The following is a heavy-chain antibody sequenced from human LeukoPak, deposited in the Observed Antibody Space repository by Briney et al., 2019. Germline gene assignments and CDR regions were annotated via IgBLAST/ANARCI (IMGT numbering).Heavy chain of an antibody. V-gene: IGHV3-11*01. J-gene: IGHJ3*02. CDR1: GFTFSDYY. CDR2: ISSSGSTI. CDR3: ARAPSGGSNYDAFDI. Sequence: GGSLRLSCAASGFTFSDYYMSWIRQAPGKGLEWVSYISSSGSTIYYADSVKGRFTISRDNAKNSLYLQMNSLRAEDTAVYYCARAPSGGSNYDAFDIRGQGTMVTVSS. D-gene: IGHD2-15*01.